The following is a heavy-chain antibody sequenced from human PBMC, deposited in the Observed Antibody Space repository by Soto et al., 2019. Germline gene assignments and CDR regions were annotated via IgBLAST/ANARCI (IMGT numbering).Heavy chain of an antibody. CDR2: IWYDGSNI. J-gene: IGHJ4*02. Sequence: PGGSLRLSCAASGCTFSRYGMHWVRQAPGRGLEWVAVIWYDGSNIYYADSVKGRFTISRDNSKDTLDLQMNSLRAEETAVYYCARDRQQWLVGYYFDYWGQGTLVTVSS. D-gene: IGHD6-19*01. CDR1: GCTFSRYG. V-gene: IGHV3-33*01. CDR3: ARDRQQWLVGYYFDY.